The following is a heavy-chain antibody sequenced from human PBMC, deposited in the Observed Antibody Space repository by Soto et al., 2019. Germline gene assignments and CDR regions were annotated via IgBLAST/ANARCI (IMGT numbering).Heavy chain of an antibody. CDR2: FSAYNGNT. D-gene: IGHD3-3*01. CDR1: GYTFTSYG. J-gene: IGHJ6*03. Sequence: QVQLVQSGAEVKKPGASVKVSCKASGYTFTSYGISWVRQAPGQGLEWMGWFSAYNGNTNYAQKLHRRVTMTTDTSTITAYMELRSLRSDDTAVYSCARVRGSIITIFGVVIPGYYVAVWGKGTTVTVSS. V-gene: IGHV1-18*01. CDR3: ARVRGSIITIFGVVIPGYYVAV.